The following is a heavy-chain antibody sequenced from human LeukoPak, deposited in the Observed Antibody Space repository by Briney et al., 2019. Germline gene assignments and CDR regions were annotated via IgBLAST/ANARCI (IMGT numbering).Heavy chain of an antibody. V-gene: IGHV5-51*01. CDR1: GYSFTSYW. J-gene: IGHJ4*02. Sequence: GASLQISCKGSGYSFTSYWIGWVRQLPGKGLEWMGIIYPGDSDTRYSPSFQGQVTISANKSISTAYLQWSSLKASDTAMYYCARLITMVRGVINYFDYWGQGTLVTVSS. CDR2: IYPGDSDT. D-gene: IGHD3-10*01. CDR3: ARLITMVRGVINYFDY.